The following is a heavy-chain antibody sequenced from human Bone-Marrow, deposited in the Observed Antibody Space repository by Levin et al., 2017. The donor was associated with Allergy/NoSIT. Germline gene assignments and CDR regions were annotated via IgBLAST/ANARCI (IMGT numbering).Heavy chain of an antibody. CDR3: ARVVGGCSGGSCYSGADWFDP. J-gene: IGHJ5*02. Sequence: PSETLSLTCTVSGGSISSYYWSWIRQPPGKGLEWIGYIYYSGSTNYNPSLKSRVTISVDTSKNQFSLKLSSVTAADTAVYYCARVVGGCSGGSCYSGADWFDPWGQGTLVTVSS. CDR2: IYYSGST. D-gene: IGHD2-15*01. V-gene: IGHV4-59*01. CDR1: GGSISSYY.